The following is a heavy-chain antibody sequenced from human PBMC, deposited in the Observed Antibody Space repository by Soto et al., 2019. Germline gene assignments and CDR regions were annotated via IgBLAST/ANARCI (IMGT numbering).Heavy chain of an antibody. D-gene: IGHD2-15*01. CDR1: GGYLSSSSDY. V-gene: IGHV4-61*02. CDR2: IYTSGST. J-gene: IGHJ6*02. CDR3: ARDVSVMEYCSGGSWYSGMDS. Sequence: TQSLTGPVSGGYLSSSSDYWSGIRQPSGKGLEWIWRIYTSGSTNYNPSLKSRVTMSVETSKNQFSLKLSSVTAADTAVYYCARDVSVMEYCSGGSWYSGMDSWGQGTSV.